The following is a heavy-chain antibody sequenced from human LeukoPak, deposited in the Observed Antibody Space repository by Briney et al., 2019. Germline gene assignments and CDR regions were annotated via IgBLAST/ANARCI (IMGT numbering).Heavy chain of an antibody. Sequence: SETLSLTCTVSGGSISSSRYYWGWIRQPPGKGLEWIGSIYYSGSTYYNPSLKSRVTISVDTSKNQFSLKLSSVTAADTAVYYCASLNDYGDYGWGQGTLVTVSS. CDR3: ASLNDYGDYG. D-gene: IGHD4-17*01. J-gene: IGHJ4*02. CDR2: IYYSGST. CDR1: GGSISSSRYY. V-gene: IGHV4-39*01.